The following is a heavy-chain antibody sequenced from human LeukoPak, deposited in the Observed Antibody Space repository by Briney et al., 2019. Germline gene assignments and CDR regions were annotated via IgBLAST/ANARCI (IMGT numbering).Heavy chain of an antibody. D-gene: IGHD3-10*01. Sequence: PGGSLRLSCAASGFTVSSNYMSWVRQAPGKGLEWVAVIYSGGSTYYADSVKGRFTISRDNSKNALYLQMNSLRAEDTAVYYCARGGPTAYYYYMDVWGKGTTVTISS. CDR1: GFTVSSNY. J-gene: IGHJ6*03. CDR3: ARGGPTAYYYYMDV. CDR2: IYSGGST. V-gene: IGHV3-53*01.